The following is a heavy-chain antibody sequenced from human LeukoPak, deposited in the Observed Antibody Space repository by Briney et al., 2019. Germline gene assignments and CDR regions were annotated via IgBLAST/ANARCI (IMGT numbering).Heavy chain of an antibody. CDR2: IYYSGST. D-gene: IGHD2-2*02. CDR1: GGSISSGGYY. V-gene: IGHV4-31*03. CDR3: ARDRVDIVVVPATIPHYYGVDV. J-gene: IGHJ6*02. Sequence: SQTLSLTCTVSGGSISSGGYYWSWIRQHPGKGLEWIGYIYYSGSTYYNPSLKSRVTISVDTSKNQFSLKLSSVTAAGTAVYYCARDRVDIVVVPATIPHYYGVDVWGQGTTVTVSS.